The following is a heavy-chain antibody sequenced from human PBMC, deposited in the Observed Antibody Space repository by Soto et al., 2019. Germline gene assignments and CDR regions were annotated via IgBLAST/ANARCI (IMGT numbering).Heavy chain of an antibody. CDR3: VTDRSIWYDPPPDN. V-gene: IGHV3-23*01. CDR2: ISNSGDST. D-gene: IGHD6-13*01. CDR1: GFTFGGYA. J-gene: IGHJ4*02. Sequence: EVQLLESGGGLAQPGGSLRLSCAASGFTFGGYAMSWVRQAPGRGLEWVSGISNSGDSTYYADSVKGRFTISRDNSRNTLHLQMNSLRVEDTAVYYCVTDRSIWYDPPPDNWGQGTLVTVSS.